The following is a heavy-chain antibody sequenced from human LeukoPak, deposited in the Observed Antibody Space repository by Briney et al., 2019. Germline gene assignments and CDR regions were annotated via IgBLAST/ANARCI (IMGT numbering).Heavy chain of an antibody. CDR1: GFTFSSYG. J-gene: IGHJ4*02. CDR3: AKTGNPATGDY. CDR2: ISYDGSNK. Sequence: GGSLRLSCAASGFTFSSYGMHWVRQAPGKGLEWVAVISYDGSNKYYADSAKGRFTISRDNSKNTLYLQMNSLRADDMAVYYCAKTGNPATGDYWGQGTLVTVSS. D-gene: IGHD1-1*01. V-gene: IGHV3-30*18.